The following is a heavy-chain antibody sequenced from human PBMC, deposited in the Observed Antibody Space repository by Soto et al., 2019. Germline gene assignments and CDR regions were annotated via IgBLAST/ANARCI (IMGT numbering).Heavy chain of an antibody. CDR3: GRGRSASSHIAFDF. D-gene: IGHD2-21*01. CDR1: GFTLSDHY. Sequence: EVQLVESGGDLVQPGGSLRLSCEASGFTLSDHYMDWVLQAPGKGQEWVGRSRDRANGYTTEYAASVKGRFTISRDDSKNSLYLQMNSLKTEDTAVYYCGRGRSASSHIAFDFWGQGTLVTVSS. CDR2: SRDRANGYTT. V-gene: IGHV3-72*01. J-gene: IGHJ4*02.